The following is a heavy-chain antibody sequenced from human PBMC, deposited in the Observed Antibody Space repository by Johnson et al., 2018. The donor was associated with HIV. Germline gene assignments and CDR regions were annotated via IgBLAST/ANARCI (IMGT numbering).Heavy chain of an antibody. V-gene: IGHV3-7*01. CDR1: GFIFSSYT. CDR2: IKQDGSEK. J-gene: IGHJ3*02. CDR3: ERDDPGARPGLSVIGAFDI. Sequence: VQLVESGGGLVQPGGSLRISCAASGFIFSSYTMHWVRQAPGKGLEWVANIKQDGSEKYYVDSVKGRFTISRDNSKNTLYLQMKSLRAEDTAVYYCERDDPGARPGLSVIGAFDIWGQGTMVTVSS. D-gene: IGHD6-6*01.